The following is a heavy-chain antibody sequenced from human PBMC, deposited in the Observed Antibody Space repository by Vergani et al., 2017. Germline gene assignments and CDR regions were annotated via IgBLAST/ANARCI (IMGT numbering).Heavy chain of an antibody. Sequence: EVQLLESGGGLVQPGGSLRLSCAASGFTFSSYAMSWVRQAPGKGLEWGSAISGSGGSTYYADSVKGRFTISRDNSKNTLYLQMNSLRAEDTAVYYCAKEGPHSSSWYVNYYYYGMDVWGQGTTVTVSS. D-gene: IGHD6-13*01. V-gene: IGHV3-23*01. CDR2: ISGSGGST. CDR1: GFTFSSYA. J-gene: IGHJ6*02. CDR3: AKEGPHSSSWYVNYYYYGMDV.